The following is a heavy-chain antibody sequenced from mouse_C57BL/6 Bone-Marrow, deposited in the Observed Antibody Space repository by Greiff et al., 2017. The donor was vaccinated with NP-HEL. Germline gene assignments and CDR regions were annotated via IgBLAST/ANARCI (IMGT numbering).Heavy chain of an antibody. Sequence: QVQLQQPGAELVKPGASVKMSCKASGYTFTSYWITWVKQRPGQGLEWIGDIYPGSSSTNYNEKFKSKATLTAATSSSTAYMQLSSLTSEDSAVYYCASGWDDAMDYWGQGTSVTVSS. D-gene: IGHD4-1*01. CDR2: IYPGSSST. CDR1: GYTFTSYW. V-gene: IGHV1-55*01. CDR3: ASGWDDAMDY. J-gene: IGHJ4*01.